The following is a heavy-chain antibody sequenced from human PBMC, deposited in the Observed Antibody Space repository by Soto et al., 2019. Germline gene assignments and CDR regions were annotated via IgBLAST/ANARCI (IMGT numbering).Heavy chain of an antibody. Sequence: SENLSLTCAVYGGSFSGYYWSWIRQPPGKGLEWIGEINHSGSTNYNPSLKSRVTISVDTSKNQFSLKLSSVTAADTAVYYCASGVTIFGVVRIHNDYWGQGTLVTVSS. CDR1: GGSFSGYY. CDR2: INHSGST. V-gene: IGHV4-34*01. CDR3: ASGVTIFGVVRIHNDY. D-gene: IGHD3-3*01. J-gene: IGHJ4*02.